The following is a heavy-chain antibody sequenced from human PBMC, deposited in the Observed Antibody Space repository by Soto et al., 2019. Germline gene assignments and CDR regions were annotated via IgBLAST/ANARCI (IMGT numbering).Heavy chain of an antibody. Sequence: SGPTLVNPTQTLTLTCTFSGFSLSTSGMCVSWIRQPPGKALEWLALIDWDDDKYYSTSLKTRLTISKDTSKNQVVLTMTNMDPVDTATYYCARRIFDGPPATTFDYWGQGTLVTVSS. D-gene: IGHD2-2*01. CDR2: IDWDDDK. CDR3: ARRIFDGPPATTFDY. J-gene: IGHJ4*02. CDR1: GFSLSTSGMC. V-gene: IGHV2-70*01.